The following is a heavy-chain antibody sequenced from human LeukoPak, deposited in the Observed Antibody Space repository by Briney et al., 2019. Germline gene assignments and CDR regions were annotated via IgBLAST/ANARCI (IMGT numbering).Heavy chain of an antibody. CDR1: GFTVSSYY. CDR2: IYSGGVI. J-gene: IGHJ4*02. Sequence: GGSLRLSCAASGFTVSSYYMSWVRQAPGKGLEWVSVIYSGGVIYYADSVKGRFTISRDNSKNMLYLQMNRLRAEDTAVYCCAREVGYYDSSGYYFDYWGQGTLVTVSS. D-gene: IGHD3-22*01. V-gene: IGHV3-53*01. CDR3: AREVGYYDSSGYYFDY.